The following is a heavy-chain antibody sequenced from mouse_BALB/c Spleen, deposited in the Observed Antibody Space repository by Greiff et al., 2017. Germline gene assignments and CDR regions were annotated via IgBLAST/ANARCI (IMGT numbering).Heavy chain of an antibody. CDR1: GYTFTDYA. CDR2: ISTYYGDA. J-gene: IGHJ2*01. CDR3: ARRDYFDY. V-gene: IGHV1S137*01. Sequence: VKLQESGAELVRPGVSVKISCKGSGYTFTDYAMHWVKQSHAKSLEWIGVISTYYGDASYNQKFKGKATMTVDKSSSTAYMELARLTSEDSAIYYCARRDYFDYWGQGTTLTVSS.